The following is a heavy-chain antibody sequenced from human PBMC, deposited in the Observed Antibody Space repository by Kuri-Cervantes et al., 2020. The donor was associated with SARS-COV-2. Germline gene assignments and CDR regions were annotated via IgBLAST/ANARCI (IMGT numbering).Heavy chain of an antibody. Sequence: GESLKISCVASGFNFSTTDMHWVRQAPGKGLEWVSAISGSGGSTYYADSVKGRFTISRDNSKNTLYLQMNSLRAEDTAVYYCAKDLGGAGTAAYDAFDIWGQGTMVTVSS. D-gene: IGHD1-1*01. V-gene: IGHV3-23*01. J-gene: IGHJ3*02. CDR1: GFNFSTTD. CDR2: ISGSGGST. CDR3: AKDLGGAGTAAYDAFDI.